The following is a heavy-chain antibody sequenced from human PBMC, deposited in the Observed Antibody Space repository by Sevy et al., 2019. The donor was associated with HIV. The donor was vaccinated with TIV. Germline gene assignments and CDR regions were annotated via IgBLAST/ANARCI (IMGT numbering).Heavy chain of an antibody. CDR3: ARDSSKYYDFWSGYYTGAFDI. D-gene: IGHD3-3*01. CDR2: ISYDGSNK. J-gene: IGHJ3*02. Sequence: GGSLRLSCAASGFTFSSYAMHWVRQAPGKGLEWVAVISYDGSNKYYADSVKGRFTISRDNSKNTLNLQMNSLRAEDTAVYYCARDSSKYYDFWSGYYTGAFDIWGQGTMVTVSS. V-gene: IGHV3-30-3*01. CDR1: GFTFSSYA.